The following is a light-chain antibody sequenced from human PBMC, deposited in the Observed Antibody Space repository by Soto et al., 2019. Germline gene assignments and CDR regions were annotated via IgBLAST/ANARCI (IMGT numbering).Light chain of an antibody. CDR2: EVS. Sequence: QSVLTQPASVSASPGQSITVSCTGTSSDIGAYNYVSWYQQHPGKAPKLMIYEVSNRPSGVSNRFSASKSGNTASLTISGLHAEDEADYFCSSYTSSSTVVFGGGTKLTVL. CDR1: SSDIGAYNY. CDR3: SSYTSSSTVV. J-gene: IGLJ3*02. V-gene: IGLV2-14*01.